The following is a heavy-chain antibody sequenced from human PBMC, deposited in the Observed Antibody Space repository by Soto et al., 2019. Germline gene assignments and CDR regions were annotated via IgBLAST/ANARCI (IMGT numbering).Heavy chain of an antibody. D-gene: IGHD5-18*01. Sequence: QAQLVESGGGVVQPGMSLRLYYAASGVTFTKYAMHWVRQAPGKGLEWVADISYHGTEKGYADSVKGRFTISRDNSKNTLYVQMSSLRPEDTAVYYSAKDIGGVDTGNYGMDVWGQGTTVIVSS. CDR2: ISYHGTEK. J-gene: IGHJ6*02. CDR3: AKDIGGVDTGNYGMDV. CDR1: GVTFTKYA. V-gene: IGHV3-30*18.